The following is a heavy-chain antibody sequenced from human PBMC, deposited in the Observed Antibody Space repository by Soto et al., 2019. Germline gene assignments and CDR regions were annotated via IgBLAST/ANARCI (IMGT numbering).Heavy chain of an antibody. CDR2: IGTSVRDI. CDR3: AREAAYGNSCSPFYCMDV. D-gene: IGHD6-13*01. V-gene: IGHV3-48*01. CDR1: GFSFSTFG. Sequence: EVQVVESGGGFVQQGGSLRLSCAASGFSFSTFGMNWVRQAPGRGLEWVAYIGTSVRDIYYAESVKGRFTISRDNVRYSLSLQMDSLRTEDTAVYYCAREAAYGNSCSPFYCMDVCCKGTTVTVSS. J-gene: IGHJ6*04.